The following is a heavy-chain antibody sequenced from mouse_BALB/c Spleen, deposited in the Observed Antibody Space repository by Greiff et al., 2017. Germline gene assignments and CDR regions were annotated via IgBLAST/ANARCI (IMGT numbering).Heavy chain of an antibody. CDR1: GYTFTSYW. CDR2: INPSTGYT. J-gene: IGHJ2*01. D-gene: IGHD2-4*01. CDR3: ARWGLRRVDY. Sequence: VQLQQSGAELAKPGASVKMSCKASGYTFTSYWMHWVKQRPGQGLEWIGYINPSTGYTEYNQKFKDKATLTADKSSSTAYMQLSSLTSEDSAVYYCARWGLRRVDYWGQGTTLTVSS. V-gene: IGHV1-7*01.